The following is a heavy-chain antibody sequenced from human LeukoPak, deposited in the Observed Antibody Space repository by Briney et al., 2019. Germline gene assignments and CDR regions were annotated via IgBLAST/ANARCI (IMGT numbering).Heavy chain of an antibody. J-gene: IGHJ4*02. D-gene: IGHD3-22*01. V-gene: IGHV3-30*18. Sequence: PGRSLRLSCAASGFTFSSYGMHWVRQAPGKGLEWVAVISYDGSNKYYADSVKGRFTISRDNSKNTLYLQMNSLRAEDTAVYYCAKAAYDSSGYRFDYWGQGTLVTVSS. CDR2: ISYDGSNK. CDR3: AKAAYDSSGYRFDY. CDR1: GFTFSSYG.